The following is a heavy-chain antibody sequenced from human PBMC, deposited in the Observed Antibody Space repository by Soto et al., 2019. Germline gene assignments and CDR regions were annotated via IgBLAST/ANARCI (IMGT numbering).Heavy chain of an antibody. V-gene: IGHV3-30*18. CDR2: ISYDGSNK. J-gene: IGHJ3*02. CDR3: AKQGYSLDI. D-gene: IGHD5-18*01. Sequence: QVQLVESGGGVDQPGRSLRLSCAASGFTFSSYGMHWVRQAPGKGLEWVAVISYDGSNKYYADSVKGRFTISRDNSKNRLYLQMNSLRAEDTAVYYCAKQGYSLDIWGQGTMVTVSS. CDR1: GFTFSSYG.